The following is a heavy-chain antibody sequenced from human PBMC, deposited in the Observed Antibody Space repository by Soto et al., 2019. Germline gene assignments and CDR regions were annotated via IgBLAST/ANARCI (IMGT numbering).Heavy chain of an antibody. CDR3: ARGRYYDSMGYNHYFDY. CDR1: GGSISSGGYY. D-gene: IGHD3-22*01. V-gene: IGHV4-31*03. J-gene: IGHJ4*01. CDR2: IYYSGST. Sequence: PSDTVSLTCTVSGGSISSGGYYWSWIRQHPGKGLEWIGYIYYSGSTYYNPSLKSRVTISVDTSKNQFSLKLSSVTAADTAVYYCARGRYYDSMGYNHYFDYPGPPTLVTVSS.